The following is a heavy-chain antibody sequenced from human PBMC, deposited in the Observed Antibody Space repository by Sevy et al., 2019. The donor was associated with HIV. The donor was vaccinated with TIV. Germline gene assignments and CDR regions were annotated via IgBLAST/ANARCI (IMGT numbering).Heavy chain of an antibody. D-gene: IGHD4-17*01. CDR3: ASDLEFYDYGDYGPAFMPDY. V-gene: IGHV3-33*01. J-gene: IGHJ4*02. CDR2: MWFDGSNT. CDR1: GFTFSTYG. Sequence: GGSLRLSCAASGFTFSTYGMHWVRQAPGKGLEWVAVMWFDGSNTYYADSVKGRFTISRDIAKNTLHLQMNSLRAEETAVYYCASDLEFYDYGDYGPAFMPDYWGQGTLVTVSS.